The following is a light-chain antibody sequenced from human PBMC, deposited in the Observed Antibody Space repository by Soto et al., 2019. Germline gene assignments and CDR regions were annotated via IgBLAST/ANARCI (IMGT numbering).Light chain of an antibody. CDR1: QTISNTY. CDR2: GAS. Sequence: EIVLTQSPGTLSLSPGETATLSCRASQTISNTYLAWYQQKPGQAPRLLIYGASTRATGIQGRFSGSGSGTDFTLTVNRLEPEDFAVYYCQQYGSSPRTFGQGTKVEI. CDR3: QQYGSSPRT. V-gene: IGKV3-20*01. J-gene: IGKJ1*01.